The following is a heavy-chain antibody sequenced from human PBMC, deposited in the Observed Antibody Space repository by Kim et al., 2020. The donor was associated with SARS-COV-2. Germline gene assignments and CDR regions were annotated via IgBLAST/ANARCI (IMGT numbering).Heavy chain of an antibody. Sequence: GGSLRLSCAASGFTFSSYGMHWVRRAPGKGLEWVAIIWNDGTYEYYGDSVKGRFTISRDNSKNTLYLQLNSLRADDTAVYYCARGCFGAGCFYLAFWGHGTLVTVSS. CDR2: IWNDGTYE. V-gene: IGHV3-33*01. CDR3: ARGCFGAGCFYLAF. J-gene: IGHJ4*01. D-gene: IGHD2-15*01. CDR1: GFTFSSYG.